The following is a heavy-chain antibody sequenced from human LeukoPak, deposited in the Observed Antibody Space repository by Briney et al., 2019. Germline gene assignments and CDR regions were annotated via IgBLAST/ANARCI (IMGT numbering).Heavy chain of an antibody. Sequence: ASVTVSFKPSGYTFTDYYMHWVRQAPGQGLEWMGWINPNSGGTNYARRFQGRVTMTRDTSISTAYMELSSLRSDDTAVYYCARDGGASVTDYLYYYLDVWGKGTTVTVSS. CDR2: INPNSGGT. V-gene: IGHV1-2*02. J-gene: IGHJ6*03. D-gene: IGHD4-11*01. CDR3: ARDGGASVTDYLYYYLDV. CDR1: GYTFTDYY.